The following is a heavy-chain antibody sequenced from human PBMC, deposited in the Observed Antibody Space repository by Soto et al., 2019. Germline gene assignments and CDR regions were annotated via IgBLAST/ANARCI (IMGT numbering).Heavy chain of an antibody. CDR1: GFPFSRYS. Sequence: PGGSLRLSCAASGFPFSRYSMNWVRQAPGKGLEWLSYISGSSSSIYYEDSVKGRFTISRDNAKNALYLQMNSLRAEDTAVYYCARDFVVVVATSPNYWGQGTLVTVSS. CDR3: ARDFVVVVATSPNY. CDR2: ISGSSSSI. D-gene: IGHD2-15*01. V-gene: IGHV3-48*01. J-gene: IGHJ4*02.